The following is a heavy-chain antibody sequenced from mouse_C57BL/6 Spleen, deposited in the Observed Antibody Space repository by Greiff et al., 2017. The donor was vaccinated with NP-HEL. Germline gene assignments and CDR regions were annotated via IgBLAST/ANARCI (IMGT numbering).Heavy chain of an antibody. J-gene: IGHJ2*01. V-gene: IGHV1-53*01. CDR3: ARSLLVYYFDY. D-gene: IGHD1-1*01. CDR1: GYTFTSYW. CDR2: INPCNGGT. Sequence: QVQLQQSGTELVKPGASVKLSCKASGYTFTSYWMHWVKQRPGQGLEWIGNINPCNGGTNYNEKFKSKATLTGDKSSSTAYMQLKSLTSEYSAVDDCARSLLVYYFDYWGQGTTLTVSS.